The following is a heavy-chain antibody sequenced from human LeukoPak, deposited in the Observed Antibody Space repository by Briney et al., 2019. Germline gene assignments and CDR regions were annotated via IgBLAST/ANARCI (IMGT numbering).Heavy chain of an antibody. D-gene: IGHD4-17*01. CDR3: AREVRVTTVLDY. CDR2: ISSSSSYI. J-gene: IGHJ4*02. V-gene: IGHV3-21*06. CDR1: GFTFSSHE. Sequence: GGSLRLTCAASGFTFSSHEMNWVRQAPGKGLEWVSSISSSSSYIYYADSVNGRFTISRDNAKNSLFLQMNSLRAEDTAVYYCAREVRVTTVLDYWGQGTQVTVFS.